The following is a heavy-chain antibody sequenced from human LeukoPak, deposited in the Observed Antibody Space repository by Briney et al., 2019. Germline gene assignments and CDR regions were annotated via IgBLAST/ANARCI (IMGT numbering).Heavy chain of an antibody. CDR1: GFTFSTYE. V-gene: IGHV3-48*03. D-gene: IGHD2-21*01. CDR2: IGVGGNSI. Sequence: GGSLRLSCAASGFTFSTYEFNWVRQAPGKGLEWVAYIGVGGNSIYYADSVRGRFTTFRDNAQNSLYLEMNSLRVEDTALYYCARETAHCGGDCFDYWGQGTLVTVSS. CDR3: ARETAHCGGDCFDY. J-gene: IGHJ4*02.